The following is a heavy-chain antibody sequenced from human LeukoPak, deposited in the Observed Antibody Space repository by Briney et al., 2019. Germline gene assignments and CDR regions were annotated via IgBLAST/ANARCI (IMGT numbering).Heavy chain of an antibody. CDR2: INHSGST. J-gene: IGHJ5*02. CDR1: GGSFSGYY. V-gene: IGHV4-34*01. Sequence: SETLSLTCAVYGGSFSGYYWSWIRQPPGKGLEWIGEINHSGSTNYNPSLKGRVTISVDTSKNQFSLKLSSVTAADTAVYYCARDWDYYDSSGYYWGWFDPWGQGTLVTVSS. CDR3: ARDWDYYDSSGYYWGWFDP. D-gene: IGHD3-22*01.